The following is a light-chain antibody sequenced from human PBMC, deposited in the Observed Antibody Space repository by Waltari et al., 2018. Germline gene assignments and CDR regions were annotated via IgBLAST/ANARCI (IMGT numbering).Light chain of an antibody. CDR1: SSNIGAGSD. CDR3: QAYDSSLSGPRYV. CDR2: GNS. J-gene: IGLJ1*01. Sequence: QSVLTQPPSVSAAPGQRVTISCTGSSSNIGAGSDVHWYQQLPGRAPTLLIFGNSNRPPGDADRFSGSKSGTSASLAITELQAADEADYYCQAYDSSLSGPRYVFGTGTTVTVL. V-gene: IGLV1-40*01.